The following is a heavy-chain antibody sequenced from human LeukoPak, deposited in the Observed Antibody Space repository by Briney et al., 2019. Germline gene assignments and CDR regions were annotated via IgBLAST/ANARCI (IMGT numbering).Heavy chain of an antibody. CDR2: ISSDGSNK. V-gene: IGHV3-30-3*01. CDR1: GFTFSDYP. J-gene: IGHJ5*01. Sequence: PGGSLRLSCAASGFTFSDYPMDWVRQSPGKGLEWVAIISSDGSNKYYADSVKGRFTISRDNSKNTLYLQMSSLRAEDTAVYYCARETLGWFDSWGQGTLVTVSS. CDR3: ARETLGWFDS.